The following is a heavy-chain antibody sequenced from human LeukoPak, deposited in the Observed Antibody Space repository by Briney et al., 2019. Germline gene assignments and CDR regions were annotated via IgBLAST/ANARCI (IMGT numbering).Heavy chain of an antibody. CDR1: GYSISSGYY. D-gene: IGHD6-6*01. Sequence: SETLSLTCAVSGYSISSGYYWGWIRQPPGKGLEWIGSIYHSGSTYYNPSLKSRVTISVDTSKYQFSLKLSSVTAADTAVYYCARVQYSSSSGYGYYYYYYMDVWGKGTTVTVSS. CDR3: ARVQYSSSSGYGYYYYYYMDV. J-gene: IGHJ6*03. CDR2: IYHSGST. V-gene: IGHV4-38-2*01.